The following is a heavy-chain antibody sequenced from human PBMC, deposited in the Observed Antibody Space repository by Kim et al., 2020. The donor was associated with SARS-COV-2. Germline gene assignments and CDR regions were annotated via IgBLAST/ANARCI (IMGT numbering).Heavy chain of an antibody. Sequence: SETLSLTCTVSGGSISSYYWSWIRQPPGKGLEWIGYIYYSGSTNYNPSLKSRVTISVDTSKNQFYLKLSSVTAADTAVYYCARSYGDYGVNWFDPWGQGTLVTVSS. CDR2: IYYSGST. V-gene: IGHV4-59*13. J-gene: IGHJ5*02. D-gene: IGHD4-17*01. CDR3: ARSYGDYGVNWFDP. CDR1: GGSISSYY.